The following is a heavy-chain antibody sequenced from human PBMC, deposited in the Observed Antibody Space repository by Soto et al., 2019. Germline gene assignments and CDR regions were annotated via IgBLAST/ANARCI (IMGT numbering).Heavy chain of an antibody. CDR3: ARCEELSSSGWYGDLGFDY. V-gene: IGHV1-46*03. CDR1: GYTFTSYY. CDR2: INPSGGST. Sequence: GASVKVCCKASGYTFTSYYMHWVRQAPGQGLEWMGIINPSGGSTSYAQKFQGRVTMTRDTATSTVYMELSSLRSEDTAVYYCARCEELSSSGWYGDLGFDYWGQGTLVTAPQ. D-gene: IGHD6-19*01. J-gene: IGHJ4*02.